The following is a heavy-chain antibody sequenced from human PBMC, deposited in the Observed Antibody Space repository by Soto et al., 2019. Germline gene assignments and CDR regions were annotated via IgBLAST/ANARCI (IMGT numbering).Heavy chain of an antibody. J-gene: IGHJ3*02. CDR3: ARSASAALANDAFDI. Sequence: QVQLVESGGGVVQPGRSLRLSCAASGFTFSSYGMHWVRQAPGKGLEWVAVIWYDGSNKYYADSVKGRFTISRDNSKNTLYLQMNSLRAEDTAVYYCARSASAALANDAFDIWGQGTMVTVS. CDR2: IWYDGSNK. D-gene: IGHD6-25*01. CDR1: GFTFSSYG. V-gene: IGHV3-33*01.